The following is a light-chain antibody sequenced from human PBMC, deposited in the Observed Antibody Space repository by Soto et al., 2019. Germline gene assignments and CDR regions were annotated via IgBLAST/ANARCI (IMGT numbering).Light chain of an antibody. CDR1: SSDIGSYNY. Sequence: QSALTQPASVSGSPGQSITLSCTGSSSDIGSYNYVSWYQQHPGKAPKLLIYEVRNRPSGVSDRFSGSKSGNTASLTISGLQPQDEADYYCAAYSSTTTLAVFGGGTKVTVL. CDR3: AAYSSTTTLAV. CDR2: EVR. V-gene: IGLV2-14*01. J-gene: IGLJ2*01.